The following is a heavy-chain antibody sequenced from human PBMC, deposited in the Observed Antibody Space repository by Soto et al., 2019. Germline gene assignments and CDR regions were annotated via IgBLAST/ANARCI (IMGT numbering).Heavy chain of an antibody. CDR3: SRYNCSSTSGYFVWFDP. V-gene: IGHV1-69*01. D-gene: IGHD2-2*01. CDR1: GGTFSSYA. CDR2: IIPIFGTA. J-gene: IGHJ5*02. Sequence: QVQLVQSGAEVKKPGSSVKVSCKASGGTFSSYAISWVRQAPGQGLEWMGGIIPIFGTANYAQKFQGRVTITADESKSTAYMELRSLRSDDTAVYYCSRYNCSSTSGYFVWFDPWGQGTLVTVSS.